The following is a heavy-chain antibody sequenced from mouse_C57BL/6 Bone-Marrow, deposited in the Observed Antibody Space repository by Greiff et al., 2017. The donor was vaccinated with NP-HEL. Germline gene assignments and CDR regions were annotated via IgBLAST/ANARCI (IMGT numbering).Heavy chain of an antibody. J-gene: IGHJ4*01. D-gene: IGHD2-4*01. CDR1: GYTFTSYW. Sequence: VQLQQPGAELVKPGASVKLSCKASGYTFTSYWMQWVKQRPGQGLEWIGEIEPSDSYTNYNQKFKGKATLTVDTSSSTAYMQLSSLTSEDSAVYYCARVGGLRRRGFDYAMDYWGQGTSVTVSS. V-gene: IGHV1-50*01. CDR3: ARVGGLRRRGFDYAMDY. CDR2: IEPSDSYT.